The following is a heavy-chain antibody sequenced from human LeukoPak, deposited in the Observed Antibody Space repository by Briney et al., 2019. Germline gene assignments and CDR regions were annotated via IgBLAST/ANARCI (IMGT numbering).Heavy chain of an antibody. Sequence: SLRLSCAASGFTFDDYAMHWVRQAPGKGLEWVSGISWNSGSIGYADSVKGRFTISRDNAKNSLYLQMNSLRAEDTALYYCAKDRVGSSWYSDAFDIWGQGTMVTVSS. J-gene: IGHJ3*02. D-gene: IGHD6-13*01. CDR2: ISWNSGSI. CDR3: AKDRVGSSWYSDAFDI. V-gene: IGHV3-9*01. CDR1: GFTFDDYA.